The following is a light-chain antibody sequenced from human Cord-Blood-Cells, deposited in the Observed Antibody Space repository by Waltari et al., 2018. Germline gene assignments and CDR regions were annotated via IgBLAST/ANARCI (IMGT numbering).Light chain of an antibody. V-gene: IGLV2-8*01. Sequence: QSALTQPPSASGSPGPSVTISCTGTSSDVGGSTYVSWYQQHPGKAPKLMIYEVSKRPSGVHDRFSGSKSGNTASLTVSGLQAEDEADYYCSSYAGSNNYVFGTGTKVTVL. J-gene: IGLJ1*01. CDR3: SSYAGSNNYV. CDR1: SSDVGGSTY. CDR2: EVS.